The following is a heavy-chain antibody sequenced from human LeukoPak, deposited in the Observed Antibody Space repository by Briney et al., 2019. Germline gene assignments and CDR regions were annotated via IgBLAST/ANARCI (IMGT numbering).Heavy chain of an antibody. CDR1: GFTFSSYA. CDR2: MSGSGVST. CDR3: ALHNWNYTSDY. Sequence: QPGGSLRLSCAASGFTFSSYAMSWVRQAPGKGLEWVSAMSGSGVSTYYADSVKGRFNISRDNSNNTLYLQMNSLTADDTAVYYCALHNWNYTSDYWGQGTLVTVSS. J-gene: IGHJ4*02. D-gene: IGHD1-7*01. V-gene: IGHV3-23*01.